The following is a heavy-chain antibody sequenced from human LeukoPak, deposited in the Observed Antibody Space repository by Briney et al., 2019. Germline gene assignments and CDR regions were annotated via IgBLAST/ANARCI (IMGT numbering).Heavy chain of an antibody. CDR3: ARDYGSGSYYTPLDY. D-gene: IGHD3-10*01. Sequence: GASVKVSCKASGYTSTSYGISWVRQAPGQGLEWMGWISAYNGNTNYAQKLQGRVTMTTDTSTSTAYMELRSLRSDDTAVYYCARDYGSGSYYTPLDYWGQGTLVTVSS. V-gene: IGHV1-18*01. CDR2: ISAYNGNT. CDR1: GYTSTSYG. J-gene: IGHJ4*02.